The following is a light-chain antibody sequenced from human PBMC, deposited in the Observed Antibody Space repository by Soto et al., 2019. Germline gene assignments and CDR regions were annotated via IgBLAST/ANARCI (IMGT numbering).Light chain of an antibody. CDR1: QSVRNY. CDR3: QQRSNWPLT. V-gene: IGKV3-11*01. CDR2: DTS. J-gene: IGKJ4*01. Sequence: EIVLTQSPATLSLSPGERATLSCRASQSVRNYLAWYQQKPGQAPRLLIYDTSNRATGIPARFSGSGSETDFTLTISRLEPEDFALYYCQQRSNWPLTFGGGTKVEIK.